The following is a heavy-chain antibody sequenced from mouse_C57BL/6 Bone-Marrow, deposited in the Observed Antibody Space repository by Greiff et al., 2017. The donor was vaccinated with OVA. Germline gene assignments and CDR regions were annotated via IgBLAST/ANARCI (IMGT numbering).Heavy chain of an antibody. J-gene: IGHJ2*01. CDR2: ISRGSSTI. CDR1: GFTFSDYG. CDR3: ARGRRDYFDY. V-gene: IGHV5-17*01. Sequence: EVQLVESGGGLVKPGGSLKLSCAASGFTFSDYGMHWVRQAPEKGLEWVAYISRGSSTIYYADTVKGRFTLSRDNAKNTLFLQMTRLRSEDTAMYYCARGRRDYFDYWGQGTTLTVSS. D-gene: IGHD1-2*01.